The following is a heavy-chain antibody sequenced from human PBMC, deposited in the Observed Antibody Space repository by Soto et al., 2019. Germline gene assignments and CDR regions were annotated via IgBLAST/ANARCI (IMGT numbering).Heavy chain of an antibody. Sequence: QVHLQQWGARVLKPSETLSLTCAVDGGSFSGYYWSWIRQPPGKGPEWIGEINHSGSTNYNPSLKSRITISLDMSKNQFSLKLSSVTAADAAVYYCASSLRFLERFFDYWGQGTLVTVSS. V-gene: IGHV4-34*01. D-gene: IGHD3-3*01. J-gene: IGHJ4*02. CDR3: ASSLRFLERFFDY. CDR2: INHSGST. CDR1: GGSFSGYY.